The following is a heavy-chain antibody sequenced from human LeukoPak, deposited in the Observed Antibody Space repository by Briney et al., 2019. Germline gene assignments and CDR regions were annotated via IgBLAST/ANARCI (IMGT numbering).Heavy chain of an antibody. V-gene: IGHV4-34*01. Sequence: SETLSLTCAVYGGSFSGYYWSWIRQPPGKGLEWIGEINHSGSTNYNPSLKSRVTISVDTSKNQFSLKLSSMTAADTAVYYCARGGQNDSSGYYPSPGSYYFDYWGQGTLVTVSS. CDR1: GGSFSGYY. CDR2: INHSGST. D-gene: IGHD3-22*01. J-gene: IGHJ4*02. CDR3: ARGGQNDSSGYYPSPGSYYFDY.